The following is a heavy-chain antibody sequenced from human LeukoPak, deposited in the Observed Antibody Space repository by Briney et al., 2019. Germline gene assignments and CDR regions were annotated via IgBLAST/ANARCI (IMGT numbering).Heavy chain of an antibody. D-gene: IGHD5-24*01. J-gene: IGHJ3*02. CDR1: GYTFTGYY. Sequence: ASVKVSCKASGYTFTGYYMNWVRQAPGQGLEWMGRINPNSGGTNYAQKFQGRVTMTRDTSISTAYMELSRLRSDDTAVCYCARVGDGLNDAFDIWGRGTMVTVSS. V-gene: IGHV1-2*06. CDR3: ARVGDGLNDAFDI. CDR2: INPNSGGT.